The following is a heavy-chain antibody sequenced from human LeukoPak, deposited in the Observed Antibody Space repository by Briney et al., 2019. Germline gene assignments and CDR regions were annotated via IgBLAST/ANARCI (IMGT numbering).Heavy chain of an antibody. CDR3: ARAQPYYYDSSGYIDY. CDR2: IYYSGST. D-gene: IGHD3-22*01. CDR1: GGSISSGGYY. Sequence: SQTLSLTCTVSGGSISSGGYYWGWLRQHPGRGLEWSGYIYYSGSTYYNPSLKSRVTISVDTSKNQFSLKLSSVTAADTALYYCARAQPYYYDSSGYIDYWGQGTLVTVSS. J-gene: IGHJ4*02. V-gene: IGHV4-31*03.